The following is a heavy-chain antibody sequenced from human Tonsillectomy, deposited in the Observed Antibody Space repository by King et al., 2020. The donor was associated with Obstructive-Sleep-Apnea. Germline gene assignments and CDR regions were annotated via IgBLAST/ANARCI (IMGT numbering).Heavy chain of an antibody. CDR2: ISGSGGST. J-gene: IGHJ4*02. V-gene: IGHV3-23*04. Sequence: VQLVESGGGLVQPGGSLRLSCAASGFTFSSYALTWVRQAPGKGLECVSLISGSGGSTYYADSVKGRFTISRDNFKNTLYLQMNSLRADDTAVYYCAKDLVYRGFGITMAPYWGQGTLVTVSS. D-gene: IGHD3-10*01. CDR1: GFTFSSYA. CDR3: AKDLVYRGFGITMAPY.